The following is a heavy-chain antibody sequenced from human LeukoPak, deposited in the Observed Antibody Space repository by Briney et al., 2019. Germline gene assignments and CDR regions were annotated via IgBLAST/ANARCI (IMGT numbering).Heavy chain of an antibody. CDR3: AKGTGKSTLNWLDP. Sequence: TGGSLRLSCAASGFTFDDYTMHWVRQAPGKGLEWVSLISWDGDNTYYADSVKGRLTISRDNSKNSLYLQMNSLRTEDTAFYYCAKGTGKSTLNWLDPWGQGTLVTVSS. V-gene: IGHV3-43*01. D-gene: IGHD1-14*01. CDR2: ISWDGDNT. CDR1: GFTFDDYT. J-gene: IGHJ5*02.